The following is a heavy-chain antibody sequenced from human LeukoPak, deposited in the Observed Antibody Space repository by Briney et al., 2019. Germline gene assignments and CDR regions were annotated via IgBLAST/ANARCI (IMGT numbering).Heavy chain of an antibody. CDR3: AREGGSSGACGYFDY. J-gene: IGHJ4*02. D-gene: IGHD3-22*01. Sequence: GGSLRLSCAASGFTFTTYPMHWVRQDPGKGLEWVAVISFDGNSKSYVDSVKGRFTISRDNSKNTLYLQMDSLRAEDTAVYYCAREGGSSGACGYFDYWGQGALVTVSS. CDR1: GFTFTTYP. V-gene: IGHV3-30-3*01. CDR2: ISFDGNSK.